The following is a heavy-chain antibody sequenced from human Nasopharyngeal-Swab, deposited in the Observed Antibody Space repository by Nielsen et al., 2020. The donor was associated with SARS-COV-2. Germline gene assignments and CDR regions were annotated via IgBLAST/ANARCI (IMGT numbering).Heavy chain of an antibody. V-gene: IGHV3-33*01. CDR1: GFSFNNYG. CDR3: ARDFRFGGYDSYDY. J-gene: IGHJ4*02. Sequence: GESLKISCAASGFSFNNYGMHWVRQAPGKGLEWVAVIWYDGSNKYYADSVKGRFTISRDNSKNTLYLQMNSLRAEDTAVYYCARDFRFGGYDSYDYWGQGTLVTVSS. CDR2: IWYDGSNK. D-gene: IGHD5-12*01.